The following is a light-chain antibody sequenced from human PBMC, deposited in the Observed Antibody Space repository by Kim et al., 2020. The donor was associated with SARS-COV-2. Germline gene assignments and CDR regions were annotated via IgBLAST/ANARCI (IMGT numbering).Light chain of an antibody. V-gene: IGLV2-8*01. CDR3: SSYAGSNIVI. Sequence: QSALTQPPSASGSPGQSVTISCTETSSDIGGYNYVSWYQQHPGKAPKLMIYEVSKRPSGVPDRFSGSKSGNTASLTVSGLQAEDEADYYCSSYAGSNIVIFGGGTQLTVL. CDR1: SSDIGGYNY. J-gene: IGLJ2*01. CDR2: EVS.